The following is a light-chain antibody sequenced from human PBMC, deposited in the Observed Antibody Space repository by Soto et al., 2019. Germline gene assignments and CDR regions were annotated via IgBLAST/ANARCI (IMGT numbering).Light chain of an antibody. J-gene: IGKJ3*01. CDR3: LQHNSYPFT. V-gene: IGKV1-17*01. Sequence: DIQMTQSPSSLSASVGDRVTITCRASQDIRSDLSWFQQKPGKAPKRLIYAASTLESGVPSRFSGSRSGTEFTLTISSLQPEDFATYYCLQHNSYPFTFGPGTKVDIK. CDR2: AAS. CDR1: QDIRSD.